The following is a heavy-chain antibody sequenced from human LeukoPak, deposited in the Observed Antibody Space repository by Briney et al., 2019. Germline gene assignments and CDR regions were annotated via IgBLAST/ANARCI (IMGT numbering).Heavy chain of an antibody. CDR3: ARDPGVGLLSRDY. D-gene: IGHD2-15*01. CDR1: GYTFTGYY. CDR2: INPNSGGT. J-gene: IGHJ4*02. V-gene: IGHV1-2*06. Sequence: ASVKVSCKASGYTFTGYYMHWVRQAPGRGLEWMGRINPNSGGTNYAQKFQGRVTMTRDTSISTAYMELSRLRSDDTAVYYCARDPGVGLLSRDYWGQGTLVTVSS.